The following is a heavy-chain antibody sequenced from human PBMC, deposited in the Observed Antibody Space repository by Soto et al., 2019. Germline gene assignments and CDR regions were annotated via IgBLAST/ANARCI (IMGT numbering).Heavy chain of an antibody. Sequence: PSETLSLTCTVSGGSIDSYYWTWIRQPPGKGLEWIGYVYYTGTTTYSPSLKSRVTISVDTSMNQISLKLSSVTAADTAVYYCARHTTVVVAATLHYYGMDVWGQGTTVTGSS. J-gene: IGHJ6*02. CDR3: ARHTTVVVAATLHYYGMDV. CDR2: VYYTGTT. V-gene: IGHV4-59*08. CDR1: GGSIDSYY. D-gene: IGHD2-15*01.